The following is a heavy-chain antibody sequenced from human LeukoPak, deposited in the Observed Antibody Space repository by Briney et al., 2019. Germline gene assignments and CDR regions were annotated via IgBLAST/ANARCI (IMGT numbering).Heavy chain of an antibody. D-gene: IGHD6-13*01. Sequence: GGSLRLSCAASGFTFSSYGMHWVRQAPGKGLEWVAFIRYDGSNKYYADSVKGRFTISRDNSKNTLYLQMNSLRAEDTAVYYCAKRGRQQLVHGRDAFDIWGQGTMVTVSS. CDR3: AKRGRQQLVHGRDAFDI. CDR2: IRYDGSNK. J-gene: IGHJ3*02. CDR1: GFTFSSYG. V-gene: IGHV3-30*02.